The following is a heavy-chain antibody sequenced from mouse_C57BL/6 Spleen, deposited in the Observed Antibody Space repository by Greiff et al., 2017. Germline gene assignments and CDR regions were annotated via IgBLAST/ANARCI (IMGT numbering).Heavy chain of an antibody. CDR2: IYPGDGDT. Sequence: QVQLKESGPELVKPGASVKISCKASGYAFSSSWMNWVKQRPGKGLEWIGRIYPGDGDTNYNGKFKGKATLTADKSSSTAYMQLSSLTSEDSAVYFCASEGAWFAYWGQGTLVTVSA. V-gene: IGHV1-82*01. J-gene: IGHJ3*01. CDR1: GYAFSSSW. CDR3: ASEGAWFAY.